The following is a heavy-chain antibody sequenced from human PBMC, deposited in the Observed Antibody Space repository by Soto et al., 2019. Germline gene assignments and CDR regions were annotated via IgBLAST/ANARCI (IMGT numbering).Heavy chain of an antibody. V-gene: IGHV1-69*01. J-gene: IGHJ4*02. D-gene: IGHD6-19*01. Sequence: QVQLVQSGADVKKPGASVKVSCKASGGTSSNFAISWVRQAPGQGLEWMGGINSIFTTAKYAQKFQGRVTITADESTSTTYMEMRSLRFEDTAVYYCGKERRGSGWFVCSYWGQGILVTVSS. CDR3: GKERRGSGWFVCSY. CDR2: INSIFTTA. CDR1: GGTSSNFA.